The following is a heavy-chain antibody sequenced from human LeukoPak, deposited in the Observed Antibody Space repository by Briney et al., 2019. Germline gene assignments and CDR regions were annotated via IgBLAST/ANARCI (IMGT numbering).Heavy chain of an antibody. V-gene: IGHV3-30*04. Sequence: PGWALRLSYAACGFGFSSYSMRWVRQAPGKGLEWVAVISYDGSNKYYADSVKGRFTISRDNSKNTLYLQMNSLRAEDTAVYYCARDPQMYYDFWSGYLQLVQWTNWFDPWGQGTLVTVSS. D-gene: IGHD3-3*01. CDR2: ISYDGSNK. J-gene: IGHJ5*02. CDR1: GFGFSSYS. CDR3: ARDPQMYYDFWSGYLQLVQWTNWFDP.